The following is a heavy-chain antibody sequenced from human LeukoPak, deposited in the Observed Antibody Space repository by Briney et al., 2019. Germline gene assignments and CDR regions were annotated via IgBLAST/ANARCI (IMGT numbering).Heavy chain of an antibody. V-gene: IGHV4-59*01. CDR1: GGSIGSYY. D-gene: IGHD2-21*02. J-gene: IGHJ4*02. CDR2: IYYSGST. Sequence: PSETLSLTCTVSGGSIGSYYWSWIRQPPGKGLEWIGYIYYSGSTNYNPSLKSRVTISVDTSKNQFSLKLSSVTAADTAVYYCARVIPHFPRDCGGDCYTVRSFDYWGQGTLVTVSS. CDR3: ARVIPHFPRDCGGDCYTVRSFDY.